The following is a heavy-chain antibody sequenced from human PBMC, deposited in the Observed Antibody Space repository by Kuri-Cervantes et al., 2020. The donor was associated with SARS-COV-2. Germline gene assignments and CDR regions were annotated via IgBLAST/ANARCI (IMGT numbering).Heavy chain of an antibody. Sequence: SETLSLTCTVSGGSISSDYWSWIRQPPGQGLEWIGYIYYNGSTNYNPSLKSRVTISVDTSKNQFSLKLSSVTAADTAVYYCAMRSGDFDYWGQGTLVTVSS. CDR1: GGSISSDY. V-gene: IGHV4-59*12. CDR3: AMRSGDFDY. J-gene: IGHJ4*02. D-gene: IGHD7-27*01. CDR2: IYYNGST.